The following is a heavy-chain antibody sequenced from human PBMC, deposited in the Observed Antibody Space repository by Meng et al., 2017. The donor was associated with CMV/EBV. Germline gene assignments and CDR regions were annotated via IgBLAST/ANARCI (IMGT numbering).Heavy chain of an antibody. D-gene: IGHD5-18*01. CDR1: GGSISSYY. CDR3: ARHGDTAVVVGIDY. Sequence: QVQLLSAAPGLVKPSGTLSLTCTVSGGSISSYYWSCVRQPAGKGLEWIGRIYTSGSTNYNPSLKSRVTMSVDTSKNQFSLKLSSVTAADTAVYYCARHGDTAVVVGIDYWGQGTLVTVSS. CDR2: IYTSGST. J-gene: IGHJ4*02. V-gene: IGHV4-4*07.